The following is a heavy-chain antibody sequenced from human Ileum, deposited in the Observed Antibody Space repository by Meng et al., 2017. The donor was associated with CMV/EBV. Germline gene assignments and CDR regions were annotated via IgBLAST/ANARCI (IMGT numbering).Heavy chain of an antibody. J-gene: IGHJ4*02. D-gene: IGHD2-15*01. CDR3: ARGVAGGPFDY. V-gene: IGHV4-34*01. CDR1: GGSFSGYY. CDR2: INHSGST. Sequence: QVQRQQWGGGLLKPSETLSLTCAVYGGSFSGYYWSWIRQPPGKGLEWIGEINHSGSTNYNPSLKSRVTISVDTSKNQFFLKLSSVTAADTAVYYCARGVAGGPFDYWGQGTLVTVSS.